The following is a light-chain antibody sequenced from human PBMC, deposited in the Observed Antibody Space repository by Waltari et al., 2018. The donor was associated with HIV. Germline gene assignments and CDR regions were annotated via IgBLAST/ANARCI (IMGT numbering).Light chain of an antibody. V-gene: IGKV1-39*01. CDR1: QNIDNY. CDR3: QQSYSTPPYT. Sequence: DIQMTQSPSPLSASVGDRVTITCRAAQNIDNYVNWYRQEIRAAPKRLVFAATTLHRGVRSRFSASGSGTSFTLTIASLEPEDFALYFCQQSYSTPPYTFGQGSK. CDR2: AAT. J-gene: IGKJ2*01.